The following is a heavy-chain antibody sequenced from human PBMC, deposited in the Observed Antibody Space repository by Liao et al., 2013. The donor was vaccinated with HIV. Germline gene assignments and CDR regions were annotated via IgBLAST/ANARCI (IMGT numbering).Heavy chain of an antibody. D-gene: IGHD6-13*01. J-gene: IGHJ4*02. V-gene: IGHV4-34*01. CDR3: AFTGYSSFDY. CDR1: GGSFSGYY. CDR2: INHSGST. Sequence: QVQLQQWGAGLLKPSETLSLTCAVYGGSFSGYYWSWIRQPPGKGLEWIGEINHSGSTNYNPSLKSRVTISVDTSKNQFSLKLSSVTAADTAVYYCAFTGYSSFDYWGQGTLVHRLL.